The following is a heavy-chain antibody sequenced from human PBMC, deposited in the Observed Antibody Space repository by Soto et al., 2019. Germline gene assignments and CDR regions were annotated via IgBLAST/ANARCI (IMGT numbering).Heavy chain of an antibody. CDR2: ISYDGSNR. J-gene: IGHJ5*02. V-gene: IGHV3-30*18. CDR3: AKPTDRSGYYSRFDH. Sequence: GGSLRLSCAASGFTFSSYGMHWVRQAPGKGLEWVAVISYDGSNREYADSVKGRFTISRDNSKNTLFLHVNSLRAEDTAVYYCAKPTDRSGYYSRFDHWGQGTLVTVSS. D-gene: IGHD3-22*01. CDR1: GFTFSSYG.